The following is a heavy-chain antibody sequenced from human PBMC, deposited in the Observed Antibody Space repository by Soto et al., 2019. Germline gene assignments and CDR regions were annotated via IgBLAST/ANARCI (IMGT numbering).Heavy chain of an antibody. CDR2: FDXAXGXX. CDR1: GYTLTASS. CDR3: ATDGRGTPLFYS. Sequence: APVKVSSKVSGYTLTASSMHWVRQAPRKGLXWVEGFDXAXGXXXYXXXLQDRVTMTEDTSTDTAYMELSSLTSEDTAVYYCATDGRGTPLFYSWGQGTLVTVSS. D-gene: IGHD1-26*01. J-gene: IGHJ4*02. V-gene: IGHV1-24*01.